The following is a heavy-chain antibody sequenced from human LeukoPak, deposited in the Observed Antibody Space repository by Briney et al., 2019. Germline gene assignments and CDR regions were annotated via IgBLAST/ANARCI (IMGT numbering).Heavy chain of an antibody. Sequence: GSLRLSCAASGFTFSSYWMSWVRQAPGKGLEWVANIKQDGSEKYYVDSVKGRFTISRDNAKNLLYLQMNSLRAEDTAVYYCARGTIAAAGYYYFDYWGQGTQVTVSS. CDR1: GFTFSSYW. J-gene: IGHJ4*02. D-gene: IGHD6-13*01. CDR3: ARGTIAAAGYYYFDY. V-gene: IGHV3-7*04. CDR2: IKQDGSEK.